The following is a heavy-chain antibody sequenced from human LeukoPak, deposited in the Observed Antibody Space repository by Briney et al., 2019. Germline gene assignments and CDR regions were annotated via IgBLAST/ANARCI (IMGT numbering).Heavy chain of an antibody. V-gene: IGHV3-48*03. CDR2: ISSSGSTI. Sequence: PGGSLRLSCAASGFTFSSYEMNWVRQAPGKGLEWVSYISSSGSTIYYADSVKGRFTISRDNSKNTLYLQMNSLRAEDTAVYYCAKDRLGYDSLGKFFDYWGQGTLVTVSS. J-gene: IGHJ4*02. D-gene: IGHD3-22*01. CDR1: GFTFSSYE. CDR3: AKDRLGYDSLGKFFDY.